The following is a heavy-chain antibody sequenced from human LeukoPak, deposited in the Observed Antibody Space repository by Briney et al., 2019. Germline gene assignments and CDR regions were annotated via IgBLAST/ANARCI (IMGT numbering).Heavy chain of an antibody. Sequence: PSETLSLTCTVSGGSISSYYRSWIRQPPGKGLEWIGYIYYSGSTNYNPSLKSRVTISVDTSKNQFSLKLSSVTAADTAVYYCARDQLVTMVRGVIPLKGFDPWGQGTLVTVSS. J-gene: IGHJ5*02. CDR3: ARDQLVTMVRGVIPLKGFDP. CDR1: GGSISSYY. D-gene: IGHD3-10*01. V-gene: IGHV4-59*01. CDR2: IYYSGST.